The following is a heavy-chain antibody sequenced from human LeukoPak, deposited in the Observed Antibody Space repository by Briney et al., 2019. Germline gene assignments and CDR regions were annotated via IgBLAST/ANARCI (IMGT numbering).Heavy chain of an antibody. D-gene: IGHD3-10*01. Sequence: SETLSLTCTVSGASVSSGGYYWSWLRQPPGKGLEWIGYIYYSASTNYNPSLKSRVTISVDTSKNQISLKVSPVTAADTAVYYCARRGGSGRSFDYWGQGTLVTVSS. J-gene: IGHJ4*02. CDR2: IYYSAST. CDR3: ARRGGSGRSFDY. V-gene: IGHV4-61*08. CDR1: GASVSSGGYY.